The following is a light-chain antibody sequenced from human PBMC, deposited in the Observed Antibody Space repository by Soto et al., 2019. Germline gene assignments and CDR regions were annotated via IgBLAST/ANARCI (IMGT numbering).Light chain of an antibody. V-gene: IGKV3-20*01. Sequence: EIVLTQSPGTLFLSPGERATLSCRATQSVNSDYLAWYQQRPGQAPRLLMHGASSRATGIPDRFSGSGSGADFTLTISRLEPEDFAVYYCYHYAYSQFAFGPGTKVDIK. CDR2: GAS. J-gene: IGKJ3*01. CDR3: YHYAYSQFA. CDR1: QSVNSDY.